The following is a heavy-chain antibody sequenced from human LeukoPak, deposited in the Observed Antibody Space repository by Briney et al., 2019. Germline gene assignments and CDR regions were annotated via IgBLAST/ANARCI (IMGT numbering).Heavy chain of an antibody. CDR2: ISSYSNYI. Sequence: GGSLRLSCAASGFTFSTYSMNWVRQAPGKGLEWVSSISSYSNYINYADSVKGRFTISRDNAKNSLYLQINSLRAEDTAVYYCARSRTTVTKDALDYWGQGTLVTVSS. D-gene: IGHD4-17*01. V-gene: IGHV3-21*01. CDR1: GFTFSTYS. J-gene: IGHJ4*02. CDR3: ARSRTTVTKDALDY.